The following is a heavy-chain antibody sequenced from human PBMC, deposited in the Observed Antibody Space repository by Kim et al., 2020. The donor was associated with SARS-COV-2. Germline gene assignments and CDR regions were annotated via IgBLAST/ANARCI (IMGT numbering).Heavy chain of an antibody. Sequence: GGSLRLSCSASGFTFSSYAMHWVRQAPGKGLEYVSAISSNGGSTYYADSVKGRFTISRDNSKNTLYLQMSSLRAEDTAVYYCVKCDTAMVTGFHYFDYWGQGTLVTVSS. J-gene: IGHJ4*02. D-gene: IGHD5-18*01. CDR1: GFTFSSYA. CDR2: ISSNGGST. V-gene: IGHV3-64D*09. CDR3: VKCDTAMVTGFHYFDY.